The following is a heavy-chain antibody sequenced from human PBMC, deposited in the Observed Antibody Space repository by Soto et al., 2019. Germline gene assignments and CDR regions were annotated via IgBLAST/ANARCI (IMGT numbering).Heavy chain of an antibody. Sequence: GASVRVSCKTSGDNFKKNVFTWVRQAPGQGLEWMGGTIPALGRTHYIEKFQGRVTITVDDATRTVYMEVRDLTSEDTAIYYCARGPFRPSAMDVWGQGTTVTVS. J-gene: IGHJ6*02. CDR3: ARGPFRPSAMDV. CDR1: GDNFKKNV. D-gene: IGHD3-10*01. CDR2: TIPALGRT. V-gene: IGHV1-69*10.